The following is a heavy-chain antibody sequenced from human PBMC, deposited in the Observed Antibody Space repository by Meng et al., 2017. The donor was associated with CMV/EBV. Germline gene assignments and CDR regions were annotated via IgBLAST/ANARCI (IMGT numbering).Heavy chain of an antibody. Sequence: SETLSLTCTVSGYSISSGYYWGWIRQPPGKGLEWIGSINHSGSTYYNPSLKSRVTISVDTSKNQFSLKLSSVTAADTAVYYCARVATGYSSSWAYGGMDVWGQGTTVTVSS. J-gene: IGHJ6*02. CDR1: GYSISSGYY. D-gene: IGHD6-13*01. CDR2: INHSGST. CDR3: ARVATGYSSSWAYGGMDV. V-gene: IGHV4-38-2*02.